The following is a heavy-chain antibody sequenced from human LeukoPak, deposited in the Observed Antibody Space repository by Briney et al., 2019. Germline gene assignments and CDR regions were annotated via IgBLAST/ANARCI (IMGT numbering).Heavy chain of an antibody. J-gene: IGHJ4*02. CDR1: GYTFIAYY. Sequence: ASVKVSCKASGYTFIAYYMHWVRQAPGQGLEWMGWINPNSGGTSYAQKFQGRVTMTRDMSTSTVYMELSSLRSEDTAVYYCARDAPGGYCGGDCYFSLDYWGQGTLVTVSS. CDR2: INPNSGGT. D-gene: IGHD2-21*02. CDR3: ARDAPGGYCGGDCYFSLDY. V-gene: IGHV1-2*02.